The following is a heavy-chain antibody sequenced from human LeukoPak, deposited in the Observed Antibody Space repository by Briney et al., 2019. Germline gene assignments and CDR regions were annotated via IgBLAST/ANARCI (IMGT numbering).Heavy chain of an antibody. V-gene: IGHV3-9*01. J-gene: IGHJ4*02. Sequence: GGSLRLSCAASGFTFDDYAMHWVRQAPGKGLEWVSGISWNSGSIGYADSVKGRFTISRDNAKNSLYLQMNSLRAEDTALYYCAKDLYSGWYGGPDYWGQGTLVTVSS. CDR2: ISWNSGSI. CDR1: GFTFDDYA. CDR3: AKDLYSGWYGGPDY. D-gene: IGHD6-19*01.